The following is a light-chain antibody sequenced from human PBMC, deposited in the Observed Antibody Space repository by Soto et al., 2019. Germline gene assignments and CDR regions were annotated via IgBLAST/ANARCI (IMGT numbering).Light chain of an antibody. V-gene: IGKV1-5*03. CDR3: QQYHIYSGT. CDR2: KAS. CDR1: QTIDSW. J-gene: IGKJ1*01. Sequence: DIHMTQSPSTLSASVGDRVTITCRASQTIDSWLAWYQQRPGKPPNLLIYKASTLASGVPSRFSGSGSGTEFTLTINSLQPDDFATYCCQQYHIYSGTFGQGTKVDIK.